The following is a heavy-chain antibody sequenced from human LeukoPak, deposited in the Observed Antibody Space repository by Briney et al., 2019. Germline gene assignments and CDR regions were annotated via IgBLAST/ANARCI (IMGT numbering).Heavy chain of an antibody. Sequence: PGRSLRLSCAVSGVTFGDYAMHWVRQAPGQGLEWVSAISGSGGSTYYADSVKGRFTISRDNSKNTLYLQMNSLRAEDTAVYYCAKLLYYYDSSQPYWGQGTLVTVSS. CDR2: ISGSGGST. J-gene: IGHJ4*02. D-gene: IGHD3-22*01. CDR1: GVTFGDYA. V-gene: IGHV3-23*01. CDR3: AKLLYYYDSSQPY.